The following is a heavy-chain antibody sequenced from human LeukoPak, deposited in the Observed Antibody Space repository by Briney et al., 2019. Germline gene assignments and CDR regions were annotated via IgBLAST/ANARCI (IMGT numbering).Heavy chain of an antibody. CDR3: ARDRDILTGYYYYYYYMDV. CDR1: GFTFSSYS. CDR2: ISSSSSYI. J-gene: IGHJ6*03. V-gene: IGHV3-21*01. Sequence: GGSLRLSCAASGFTFSSYSMNWVRQAPGKGLEWVSSISSSSSYIYYADSVKGRFTISRDNAKNSLYLQMNSLRAEDTAVYYCARDRDILTGYYYYYYYMDVGGKGTTVTISS. D-gene: IGHD3-9*01.